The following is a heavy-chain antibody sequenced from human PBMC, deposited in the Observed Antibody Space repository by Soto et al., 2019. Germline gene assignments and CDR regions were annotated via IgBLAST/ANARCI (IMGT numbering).Heavy chain of an antibody. Sequence: PGGSLRLSCAASGFTFSSYATHWVRQAPGKGLEWVAVISYDGSNKYYADSVKGRFTISRDNSKNTLYLQMNSLRAEDTAVYYCARSGIGITMIVVVITCFDYWGQGTLVTVSS. D-gene: IGHD3-22*01. V-gene: IGHV3-30-3*01. CDR1: GFTFSSYA. CDR3: ARSGIGITMIVVVITCFDY. J-gene: IGHJ4*02. CDR2: ISYDGSNK.